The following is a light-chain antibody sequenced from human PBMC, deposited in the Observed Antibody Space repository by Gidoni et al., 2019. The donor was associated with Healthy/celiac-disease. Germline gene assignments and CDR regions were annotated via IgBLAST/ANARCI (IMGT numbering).Light chain of an antibody. V-gene: IGKV1-39*01. Sequence: DIQMTQSPSSLSASVGDRVTITCRASQSISSYLNWYQQKPGKATKLLIYAASSLQSGVPSRFSGSGSGTDFTLTISSLQPEDFATYYCQQSYSTLVYTFXQXTKLEIK. CDR2: AAS. CDR1: QSISSY. J-gene: IGKJ2*01. CDR3: QQSYSTLVYT.